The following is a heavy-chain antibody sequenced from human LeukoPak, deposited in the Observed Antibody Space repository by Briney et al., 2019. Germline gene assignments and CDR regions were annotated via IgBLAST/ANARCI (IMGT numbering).Heavy chain of an antibody. J-gene: IGHJ3*02. CDR1: GFTFSNAW. Sequence: GGSLRLSCAASGFTFSNAWMSWVRQAPGKGLEWVGRIKSKTDGGTTDYAAPVKGRFTISRDDSKNTLYLQMNSLKTEDTAVYYCTTAIGRQQLVFWASRAFDIWGQGTMVTVSS. CDR2: IKSKTDGGTT. CDR3: TTAIGRQQLVFWASRAFDI. V-gene: IGHV3-15*01. D-gene: IGHD6-13*01.